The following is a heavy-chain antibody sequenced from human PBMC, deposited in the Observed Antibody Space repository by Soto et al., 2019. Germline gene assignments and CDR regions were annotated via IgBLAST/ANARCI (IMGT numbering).Heavy chain of an antibody. J-gene: IGHJ4*02. V-gene: IGHV1-3*01. CDR3: ARDDFGDSRHFDC. D-gene: IGHD4-17*01. CDR2: ISAANGIT. Sequence: VRLAPGQGLEWMGWISAANGITKFSQKFQDRVTLTRDTSASTAYMELSSLRSEDTAVYYCARDDFGDSRHFDCWGQGTLVTVSS.